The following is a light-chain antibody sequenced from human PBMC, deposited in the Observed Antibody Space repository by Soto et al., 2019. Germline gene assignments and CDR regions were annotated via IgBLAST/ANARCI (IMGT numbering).Light chain of an antibody. CDR2: EVY. CDR1: NRDVGRYNL. V-gene: IGLV2-8*01. Sequence: SVLTQPPPASRSPGQSLPLSCPGNNRDVGRYNLVSWYQQHPGKAPKLLIHEVYKRPSGVPDRFSGSKSGNTASLTVSGLQGEDEADYYCSSFAGSNILFGTGTKVTVL. CDR3: SSFAGSNIL. J-gene: IGLJ1*01.